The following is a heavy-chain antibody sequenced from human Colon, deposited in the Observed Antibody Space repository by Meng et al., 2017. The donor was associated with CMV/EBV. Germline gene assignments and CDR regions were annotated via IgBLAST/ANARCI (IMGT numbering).Heavy chain of an antibody. D-gene: IGHD3-10*01. V-gene: IGHV1-46*01. CDR3: ARRSITMVRGVTPSYYFDY. J-gene: IGHJ4*02. CDR1: GYTFTSYY. Sequence: ASVKVSCKASGYTFTSYYMHWVRQAPGQGLEWMGIINPSGGSTSYAQKLQGRVTMTTDTSTSTAYMELRSLRSDDTAVYYCARRSITMVRGVTPSYYFDYWGQGTLVTVSS. CDR2: INPSGGST.